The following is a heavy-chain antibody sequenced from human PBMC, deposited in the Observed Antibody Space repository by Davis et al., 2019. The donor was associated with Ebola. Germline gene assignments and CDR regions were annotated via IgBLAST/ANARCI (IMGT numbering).Heavy chain of an antibody. Sequence: SLKIPCVASGFTFSTYTLHWVRQAPGKGLEWVAVISYDGSNQYYADSVKGRFTISRDNSKNTLYLQMNRLRIEDTSVYYCARDLTFGGQLGPGDYWGQGTPVTVSS. CDR2: ISYDGSNQ. V-gene: IGHV3-30-3*01. J-gene: IGHJ4*02. CDR1: GFTFSTYT. D-gene: IGHD3-16*01. CDR3: ARDLTFGGQLGPGDY.